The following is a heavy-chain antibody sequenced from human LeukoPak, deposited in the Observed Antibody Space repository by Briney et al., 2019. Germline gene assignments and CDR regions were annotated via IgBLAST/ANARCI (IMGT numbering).Heavy chain of an antibody. CDR3: ARVLITHSSSWYPLWKNNWFDP. J-gene: IGHJ5*02. V-gene: IGHV4-31*03. CDR2: IYYSGST. D-gene: IGHD6-13*01. CDR1: GGSISSGGYY. Sequence: SETLSLTCTASGGSISSGGYYWSWIRQHPGKGLEWIGYIYYSGSTYYNPSLKSRVTISVDTSKNQFSLKLSSVTAADTAVYYCARVLITHSSSWYPLWKNNWFDPWGQGTLVTVSS.